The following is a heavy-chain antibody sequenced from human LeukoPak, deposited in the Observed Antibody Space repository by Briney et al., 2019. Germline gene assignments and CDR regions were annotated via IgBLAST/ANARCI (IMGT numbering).Heavy chain of an antibody. CDR3: ARDELFLGMDV. Sequence: PETLSLTCTVSGYSISSGYYWGWIRQPPGKGLEWIGSIYHSGSTYYNPSLKSRVTISVDTSKNQFSLKLSSVTAADTAVYYCARDELFLGMDVWGQGTTVTVSS. V-gene: IGHV4-38-2*02. CDR1: GYSISSGYY. J-gene: IGHJ6*02. D-gene: IGHD2-15*01. CDR2: IYHSGST.